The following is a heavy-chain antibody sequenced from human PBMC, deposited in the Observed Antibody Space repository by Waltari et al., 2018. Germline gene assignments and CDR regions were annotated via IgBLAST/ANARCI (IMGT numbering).Heavy chain of an antibody. CDR1: GGSISSNTYY. CDR3: AAMGGYSWAADY. CDR2: IYYSGCS. J-gene: IGHJ4*02. V-gene: IGHV4-39*01. Sequence: QLQLQESGPGLVKPSETLSLTCTASGGSISSNTYYWGWIRQPPGKGLEWIGSIYYSGCSYYNPSLKTRVTISVDTSKNQFSLNLGSVTAADTAVYYCAAMGGYSWAADYWGQGTLVTVSS. D-gene: IGHD5-18*01.